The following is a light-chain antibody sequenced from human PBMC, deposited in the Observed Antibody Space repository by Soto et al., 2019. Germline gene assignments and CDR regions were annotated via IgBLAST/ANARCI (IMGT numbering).Light chain of an antibody. CDR3: MQALHIPLT. V-gene: IGKV2-28*01. J-gene: IGKJ4*01. CDR1: QSLLHSNGNHY. Sequence: DIVMTQSPLSLPVTPGEPASISCRSSQSLLHSNGNHYLDWYLQKPGQSPQLLIYMGSNRASGVPDRFSGSGSGTDFTLKICRVEAEDVGVYYCMQALHIPLTFGGGTKVEIK. CDR2: MGS.